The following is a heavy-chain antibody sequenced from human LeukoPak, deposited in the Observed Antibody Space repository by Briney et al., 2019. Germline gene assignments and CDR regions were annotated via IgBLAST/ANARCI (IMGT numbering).Heavy chain of an antibody. CDR3: AKGYSSSSNWFDP. CDR2: ISGGDSST. J-gene: IGHJ5*02. D-gene: IGHD6-13*01. CDR1: GFIFNSYA. Sequence: PGGSLRLSCAASGFIFNSYAMNWVRQAPGKGLEWVSVISGGDSSTFYADSVKGRFIISRDNSKNTLYLQMSSLSAEDTAVYYCAKGYSSSSNWFDPWGQGTLVTVSS. V-gene: IGHV3-23*01.